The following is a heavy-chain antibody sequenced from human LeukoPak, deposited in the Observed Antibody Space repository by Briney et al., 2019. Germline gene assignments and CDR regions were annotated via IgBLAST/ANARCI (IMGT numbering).Heavy chain of an antibody. D-gene: IGHD2-15*01. CDR1: GFTFSSYS. CDR3: ARDHRECSGGSCYFDY. V-gene: IGHV3-21*01. Sequence: GGSLRLSCAASGFTFSSYSMNWVRQAPGKGLEWVSSISSSSSYIYCADSVKGRFTISRDNAKNSLYLQMNSLRAEDTAVYYCARDHRECSGGSCYFDYWGQGTLVTVSS. J-gene: IGHJ4*02. CDR2: ISSSSSYI.